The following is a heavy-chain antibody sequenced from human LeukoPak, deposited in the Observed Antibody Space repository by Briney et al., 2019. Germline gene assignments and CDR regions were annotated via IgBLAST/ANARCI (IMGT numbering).Heavy chain of an antibody. V-gene: IGHV1-18*01. CDR1: GYTFPSYG. D-gene: IGHD6-13*01. Sequence: ASVKVSCKASGYTFPSYGISWVRQAPGQGLEWMGWISAYNGNTNYAQKLQGRVTMTTDTSTSTAYMELRSLRSDDTAVYYCARRIAAAGTFDYWGQGTLVTVSS. J-gene: IGHJ4*02. CDR2: ISAYNGNT. CDR3: ARRIAAAGTFDY.